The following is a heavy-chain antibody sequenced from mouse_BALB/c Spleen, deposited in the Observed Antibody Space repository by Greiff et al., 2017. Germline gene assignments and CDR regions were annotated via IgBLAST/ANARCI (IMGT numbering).Heavy chain of an antibody. CDR3: ARQNDGYYSWFAY. J-gene: IGHJ3*01. CDR1: GFTFSSYG. Sequence: EVKLVESGGDLVKPGGSLKLSCAASGFTFSSYGMSWVRQTPDKRLEWVATISSGGSYTYYPDSVKGRFTISRDNAKNTLYLQMSSLKSEDTAMYYCARQNDGYYSWFAYWGQGTLVTVSA. D-gene: IGHD2-3*01. CDR2: ISSGGSYT. V-gene: IGHV5-6*02.